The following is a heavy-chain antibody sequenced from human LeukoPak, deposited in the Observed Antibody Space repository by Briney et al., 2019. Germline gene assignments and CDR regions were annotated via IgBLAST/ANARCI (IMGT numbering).Heavy chain of an antibody. Sequence: GGSLRLSCGASGFIFNNYGMHWVRQAPGKGLEWVAFIRFNGNNQYYADSVKGRFTISRDNSKNTLYLQMNSLRAEDTAVYYCAKGGDGYNPSYWGQGTLVTVSS. CDR2: IRFNGNNQ. V-gene: IGHV3-30*02. CDR3: AKGGDGYNPSY. CDR1: GFIFNNYG. J-gene: IGHJ4*02. D-gene: IGHD5-24*01.